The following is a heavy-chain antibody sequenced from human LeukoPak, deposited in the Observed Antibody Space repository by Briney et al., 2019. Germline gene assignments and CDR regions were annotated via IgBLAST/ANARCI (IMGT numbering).Heavy chain of an antibody. J-gene: IGHJ4*02. Sequence: ASVKVSCKVSGYTLTELSMHWVRQAPGKGLEWMGGFDPEDGETIYAQKFQGRVTMTEDTSTDTAYMELSSLRSEDTAVYYCATSREYYDSWSGQFDYWGQGTLVTVSS. D-gene: IGHD3-3*01. CDR2: FDPEDGET. CDR1: GYTLTELS. V-gene: IGHV1-24*01. CDR3: ATSREYYDSWSGQFDY.